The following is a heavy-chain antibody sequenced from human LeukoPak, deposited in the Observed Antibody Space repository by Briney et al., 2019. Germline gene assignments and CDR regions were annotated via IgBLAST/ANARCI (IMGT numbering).Heavy chain of an antibody. Sequence: PSETLSLTCTVSGGSISSSNYYWGWIRQPPGKGLEWIGSIYYSGSTYYNPSLKSRVTISVDTSRNHFSLKLSSVTAADTAVYYCARRLSGPLDYWGQGTLVTVSS. CDR1: GGSISSSNYY. D-gene: IGHD3-16*01. V-gene: IGHV4-39*01. CDR3: ARRLSGPLDY. CDR2: IYYSGST. J-gene: IGHJ4*02.